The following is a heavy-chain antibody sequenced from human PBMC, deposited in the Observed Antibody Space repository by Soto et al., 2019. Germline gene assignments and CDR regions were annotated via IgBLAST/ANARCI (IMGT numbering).Heavy chain of an antibody. J-gene: IGHJ4*02. CDR1: GFTFSSYG. D-gene: IGHD3-22*01. Sequence: GGSLRLSCAASGFTFSSYGMHWVRQAPGKGLEWVAVIWYDGSNKYYADSVKGRFTISRDNSKNTLYLQMNSLRAEDTAVYYCARAPIYDSSGYLAERLPLDYWGQGTLVTVSS. CDR2: IWYDGSNK. V-gene: IGHV3-33*01. CDR3: ARAPIYDSSGYLAERLPLDY.